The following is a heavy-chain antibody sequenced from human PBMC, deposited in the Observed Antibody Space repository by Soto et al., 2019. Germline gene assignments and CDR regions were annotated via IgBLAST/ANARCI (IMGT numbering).Heavy chain of an antibody. V-gene: IGHV3-74*01. Sequence: EVQLVESGGDLVQPGGSLRLSCAASGFTFSTYWMHWVRQVPGKGLVWVSRINSDGSSTRYADSVKGRFTISRDNAKNTLYLQMNSLRAEDTAVYYGVRLRSTTLGGGDAFGIWGQGTMVTVSS. D-gene: IGHD4-17*01. CDR1: GFTFSTYW. J-gene: IGHJ3*02. CDR3: VRLRSTTLGGGDAFGI. CDR2: INSDGSST.